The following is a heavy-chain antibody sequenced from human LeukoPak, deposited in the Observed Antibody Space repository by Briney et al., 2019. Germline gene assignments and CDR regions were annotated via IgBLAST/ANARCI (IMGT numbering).Heavy chain of an antibody. CDR1: GYTFTSYG. J-gene: IGHJ3*02. CDR2: ISAYNGNT. V-gene: IGHV1-18*01. D-gene: IGHD3-22*01. Sequence: VASVKVSCKASGYTFTSYGISWVRQAPGQGLEWMGWISAYNGNTNYAQKLQGRVTMTTDTSTSTAYMELRSLRSDDTAVYYCARYDSSGYEDAFDIWGQGTMVTVSS. CDR3: ARYDSSGYEDAFDI.